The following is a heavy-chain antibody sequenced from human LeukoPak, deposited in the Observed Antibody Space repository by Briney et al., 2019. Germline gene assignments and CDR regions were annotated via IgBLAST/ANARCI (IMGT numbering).Heavy chain of an antibody. CDR2: ISAYNGNT. D-gene: IGHD3-3*01. Sequence: GASVKVSCKASGYTFTSYGISRVRQAPGQGLEWMGWISAYNGNTNYAQKLQGRVTMTTDTSTSTAYMELRSLRSDDTAVYYCARSSDQVLRFLEWLSLTNYYYGMDVWGQGTTVTVSS. CDR3: ARSSDQVLRFLEWLSLTNYYYGMDV. CDR1: GYTFTSYG. J-gene: IGHJ6*02. V-gene: IGHV1-18*01.